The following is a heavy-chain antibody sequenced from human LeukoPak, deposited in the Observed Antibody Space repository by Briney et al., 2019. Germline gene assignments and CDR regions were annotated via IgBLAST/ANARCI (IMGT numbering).Heavy chain of an antibody. J-gene: IGHJ6*02. Sequence: SETLSLTCAVYGGSFSGYYWSWIRQPPGKGLEWIGEINHSGSTNYNPSLKSRVTISVDTSKNQFSLELSSVTAADTAVYYCARFKGGYSYGYYYYYGMDVWGQGTTVTVSS. CDR3: ARFKGGYSYGYYYYYGMDV. CDR2: INHSGST. CDR1: GGSFSGYY. V-gene: IGHV4-34*01. D-gene: IGHD5-18*01.